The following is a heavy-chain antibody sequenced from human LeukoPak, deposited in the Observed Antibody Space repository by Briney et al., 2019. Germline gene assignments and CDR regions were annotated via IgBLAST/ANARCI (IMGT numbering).Heavy chain of an antibody. J-gene: IGHJ5*02. CDR3: ARGEGVRFLEWLNWFDP. CDR1: GYTFTSYG. V-gene: IGHV1-69*13. D-gene: IGHD3-3*01. Sequence: SVKVSCKASGYTFTSYGISWVRQAPGQGLEWMGGIIPIFGTANYAQKFQGRVTITADESTSTAYMELSSLRSEDTAVYYCARGEGVRFLEWLNWFDPWGQGTLVTVSS. CDR2: IIPIFGTA.